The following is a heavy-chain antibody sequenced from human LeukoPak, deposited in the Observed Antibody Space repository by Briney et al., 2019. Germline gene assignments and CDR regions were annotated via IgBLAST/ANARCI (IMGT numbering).Heavy chain of an antibody. CDR3: AREIAAAGIYYFDY. Sequence: SETLSLTCTVSGGSISSSRFFWAWIRQPPGKGLEWIGNINFSGTTYYNPSLKSRVTMSVDTSKNQFSLKLSSVTAADTAVYYCAREIAAAGIYYFDYWGQGTLVTVSS. V-gene: IGHV4-39*07. D-gene: IGHD6-13*01. J-gene: IGHJ4*02. CDR1: GGSISSSRFF. CDR2: INFSGTT.